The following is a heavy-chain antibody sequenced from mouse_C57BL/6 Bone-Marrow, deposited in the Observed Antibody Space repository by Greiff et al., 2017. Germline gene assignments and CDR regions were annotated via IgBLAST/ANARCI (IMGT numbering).Heavy chain of an antibody. Sequence: EVMLVESGGGLVKPGGSLKLSCAASGFTFSSYTMSWVRQTPEKRLEWVATISGGGGNTYYPDSVTGRFTISRDNAKNTLYLQMSSLRSEDTALXYCARGYYYGSCLYFDYWGQGTTLTVSS. CDR2: ISGGGGNT. CDR1: GFTFSSYT. V-gene: IGHV5-9*01. J-gene: IGHJ2*01. CDR3: ARGYYYGSCLYFDY. D-gene: IGHD1-1*01.